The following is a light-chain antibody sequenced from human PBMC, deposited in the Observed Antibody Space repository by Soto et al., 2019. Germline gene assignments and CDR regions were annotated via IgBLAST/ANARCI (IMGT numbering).Light chain of an antibody. V-gene: IGKV1-5*01. J-gene: IGKJ1*01. CDR3: QQYNSYSWT. CDR2: DAS. CDR1: QSISSW. Sequence: DLHITQSPTTLSASVGARVTITCRASQSISSWLAWYQQKPGKAPKLLIYDASSLESGVPSRFRGIGSGTELTITIRRLKPDDGETYYGQQYNSYSWTFGQGTKVEIK.